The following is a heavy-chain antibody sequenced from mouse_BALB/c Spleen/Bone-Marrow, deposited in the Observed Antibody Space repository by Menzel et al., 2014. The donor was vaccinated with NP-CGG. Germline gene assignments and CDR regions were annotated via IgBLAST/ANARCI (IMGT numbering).Heavy chain of an antibody. CDR1: GYTFTDYT. CDR3: ARGRWYY. J-gene: IGHJ2*01. CDR2: INPNNGGS. D-gene: IGHD2-3*01. Sequence: EVHLVESGPELVKPGASVKISCKTSGYTFTDYTIRWAKQSHGKSLEWIGGINPNNGGSTYNQKFKGKATLTIHKSSSTAYMELRSLTSEDSAVYYCARGRWYYWGQGTTLTVSS. V-gene: IGHV1-18*01.